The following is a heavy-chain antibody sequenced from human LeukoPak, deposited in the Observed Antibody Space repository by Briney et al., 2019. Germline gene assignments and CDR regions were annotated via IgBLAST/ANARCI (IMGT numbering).Heavy chain of an antibody. D-gene: IGHD6-13*01. CDR1: GFTFSSYA. CDR3: ARDQAAVSDY. Sequence: TGGSLRLSCAASGFTFSSYAMSWVRQAPGKGLEWVSVIYSGGSTYYADSVKGRFTISRDNSKNTLYLQMNSLRAEDTAVYYCARDQAAVSDYWGQGTLVTVSS. V-gene: IGHV3-66*01. CDR2: IYSGGST. J-gene: IGHJ4*02.